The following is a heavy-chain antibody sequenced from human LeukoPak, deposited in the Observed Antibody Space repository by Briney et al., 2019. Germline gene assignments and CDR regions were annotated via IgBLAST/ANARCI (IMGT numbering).Heavy chain of an antibody. CDR3: ARDRGGSYSAIDY. Sequence: GGSLRLSCAASGLTFSSYSMNWVRQAPGKGLEWVSFISSSSSTIYYADSVKGRFTISRDNAKNSLYLQMNGLRAEDTAVYYCARDRGGSYSAIDYWGQGTLVTVSS. V-gene: IGHV3-48*04. D-gene: IGHD1-26*01. CDR1: GLTFSSYS. J-gene: IGHJ4*02. CDR2: ISSSSSTI.